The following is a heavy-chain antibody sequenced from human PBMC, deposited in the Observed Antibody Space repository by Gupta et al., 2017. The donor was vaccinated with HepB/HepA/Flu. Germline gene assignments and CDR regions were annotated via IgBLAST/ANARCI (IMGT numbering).Heavy chain of an antibody. CDR2: ITSDWSDT. D-gene: IGHD4/OR15-4a*01. CDR3: TRGRGANDPVYYYGMDV. Sequence: EVQLVESGGGLVQPGGSLRLSCAASGFTFRNSWMHGVRQVPGKGLVWVSRITSDWSDTTYAGAVKGRFTISRDNARNTLFLQMNSLRDEDTAVYYCTRGRGANDPVYYYGMDVWGQGTTVTVSS. CDR1: GFTFRNSW. V-gene: IGHV3-74*01. J-gene: IGHJ6*02.